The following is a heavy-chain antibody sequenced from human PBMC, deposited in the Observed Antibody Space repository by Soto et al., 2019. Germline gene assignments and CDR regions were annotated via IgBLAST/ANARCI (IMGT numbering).Heavy chain of an antibody. CDR3: AREWGLLPYYVMNV. CDR2: ISYTGRT. D-gene: IGHD7-27*01. J-gene: IGHJ6*02. V-gene: IGHV4-61*03. CDR1: GDSVTSGSYY. Sequence: QVQLQESAPGLVKPSETLSLTCIVSGDSVTSGSYYWTWLRQPPGKGLEWIGYISYTGRTKYNPSLQRRVTISVATSKNDFSLNLSSVTAADTAVYFCAREWGLLPYYVMNVWGHGTAVTVSS.